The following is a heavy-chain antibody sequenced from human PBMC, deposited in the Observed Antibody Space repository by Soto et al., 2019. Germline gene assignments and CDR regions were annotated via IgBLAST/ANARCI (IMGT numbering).Heavy chain of an antibody. CDR1: GASISSRSNF. CDR2: ITYSGTT. V-gene: IGHV4-39*01. CDR3: ARRNYPYYFDY. Sequence: PSETLSLTSTVSGASISSRSNFWGWIRQPPGKGLEWIAIITYSGTTYYNPSLKGRVTISADTSKNQFSLHVNSVTAAETAIYYCARRNYPYYFDYWGRGTLVT. J-gene: IGHJ4*02. D-gene: IGHD3-10*01.